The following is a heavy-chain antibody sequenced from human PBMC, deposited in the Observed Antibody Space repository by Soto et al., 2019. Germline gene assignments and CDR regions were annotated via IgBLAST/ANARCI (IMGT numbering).Heavy chain of an antibody. J-gene: IGHJ4*02. D-gene: IGHD1-1*01. CDR2: LNPNTGNS. V-gene: IGHV1-8*01. CDR1: GYTFTSYD. CDR3: ARRAETNGWNGFGADKYYFDF. Sequence: ASVKVSCKASGYTFTSYDIYWVRQATGQGLEWMGWLNPNTGNSAYAHKFQGRVTMTSDTSISTAHMELSSLRSEDTAVYYCARRAETNGWNGFGADKYYFDFWGQGTLVTVSS.